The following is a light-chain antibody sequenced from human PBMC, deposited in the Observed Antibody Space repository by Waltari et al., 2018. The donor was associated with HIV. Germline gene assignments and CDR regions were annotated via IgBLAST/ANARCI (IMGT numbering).Light chain of an antibody. Sequence: HSALTQPASVSGSPGQSITISCTGPTSDISDFNFVSWYQQSPGRAPKLIIFEVYSRPSGMSARFSGSKSGVTASLTISALRAEDEADYFCSSYSARGFVVFGGGTKVTVL. V-gene: IGLV2-14*01. CDR1: TSDISDFNF. J-gene: IGLJ3*02. CDR2: EVY. CDR3: SSYSARGFVV.